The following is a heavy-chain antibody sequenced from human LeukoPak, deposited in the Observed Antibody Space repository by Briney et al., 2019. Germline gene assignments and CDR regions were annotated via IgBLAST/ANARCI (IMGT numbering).Heavy chain of an antibody. CDR2: IYYSGST. V-gene: IGHV4-39*07. J-gene: IGHJ4*02. CDR1: GGSISSSSYY. D-gene: IGHD6-19*01. Sequence: SETLSLTCTVSGGSISSSSYYWGWIRQPPGKGLEWIGSIYYSGSTYYNPSLKSRVTISVDTSKNQFSLKLSSVTAADTAVYYCARDRGSGWYWDYWGQGTLVIVSS. CDR3: ARDRGSGWYWDY.